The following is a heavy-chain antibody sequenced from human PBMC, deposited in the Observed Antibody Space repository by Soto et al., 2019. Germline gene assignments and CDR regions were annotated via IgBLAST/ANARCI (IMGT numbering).Heavy chain of an antibody. D-gene: IGHD2-15*01. CDR3: ASPPYCSGGSCYRGGVPYSFDY. CDR2: IIPIFGTA. J-gene: IGHJ4*02. Sequence: SVKVSCKASGGTFSSYAISWVRQAPGQGLEWMGGIIPIFGTANYAQKFQGRVTITADESTSTAYMELSSLRSEDTDVYYCASPPYCSGGSCYRGGVPYSFDYWGQGTLVTVSS. V-gene: IGHV1-69*13. CDR1: GGTFSSYA.